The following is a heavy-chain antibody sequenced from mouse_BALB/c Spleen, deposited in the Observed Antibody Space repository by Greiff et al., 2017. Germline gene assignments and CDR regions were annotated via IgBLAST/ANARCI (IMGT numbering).Heavy chain of an antibody. Sequence: VQLKESGAELVRSGASVKLSCTASGFNIKDYYMHWVKQRPEQGLEWIGWIDPENGDTEYAPKFQGKATMTADTSSNTAYLQLSSLTSEDTAVYYCAAYYRYNGEAGYAMDYWGQGTSVTVSS. V-gene: IGHV14-4*02. D-gene: IGHD2-14*01. CDR2: IDPENGDT. CDR3: AAYYRYNGEAGYAMDY. CDR1: GFNIKDYY. J-gene: IGHJ4*01.